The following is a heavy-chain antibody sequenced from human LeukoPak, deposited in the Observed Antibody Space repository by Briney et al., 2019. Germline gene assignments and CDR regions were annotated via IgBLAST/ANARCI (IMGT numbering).Heavy chain of an antibody. D-gene: IGHD3-10*01. CDR3: ASNYYGSGSLDY. Sequence: SETLSLTCTVSGASISSYYWSWIRQPPGKGLEWIGYIYYSGSTNYNPSLKSRVTISVDTSKNQFSLKVSSVTAADTAVYYCASNYYGSGSLDYWGQGTLVTVSS. V-gene: IGHV4-59*08. CDR1: GASISSYY. CDR2: IYYSGST. J-gene: IGHJ4*02.